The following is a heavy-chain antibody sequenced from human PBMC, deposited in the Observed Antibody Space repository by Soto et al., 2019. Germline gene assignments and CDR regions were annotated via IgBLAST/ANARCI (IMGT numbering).Heavy chain of an antibody. D-gene: IGHD2-21*02. CDR2: INVYNGDR. CDR1: GYIFTKYG. V-gene: IGHV1-18*01. CDR3: ARLQLGGDRMLNWFDP. Sequence: QVQVVQSGPELKKPGASVHVSCKAHGYIFTKYGLGWVRQAPGHGLEWMGLINVYNGDRKVAQKFQDRVSMTTDTAKDTAYMELTSLRYGDTAVYYCARLQLGGDRMLNWFDPWCQGTLVTVSS. J-gene: IGHJ5*02.